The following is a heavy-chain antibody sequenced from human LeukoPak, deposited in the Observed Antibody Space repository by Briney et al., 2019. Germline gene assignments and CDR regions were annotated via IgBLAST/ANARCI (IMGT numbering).Heavy chain of an antibody. CDR2: TSYDGSNK. J-gene: IGHJ3*02. Sequence: PGRSLRLSCEASGLIFSSYGMHWVRQAPGKGLEWVAMTSYDGSNKNYADPVKGRFTMSRDNSKNKVYLQMYSLRPEDTAVYYCAKERSGFSYGYDAFDIWGQGTMVTVSS. CDR3: AKERSGFSYGYDAFDI. D-gene: IGHD5-18*01. CDR1: GLIFSSYG. V-gene: IGHV3-30*18.